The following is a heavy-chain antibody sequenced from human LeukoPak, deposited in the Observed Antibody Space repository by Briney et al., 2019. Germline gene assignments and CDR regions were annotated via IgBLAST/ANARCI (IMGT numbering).Heavy chain of an antibody. CDR1: GFYG. J-gene: IGHJ6*03. D-gene: IGHD3-22*01. Sequence: PGGSLRLSCAASGFYGMHWVRQAPGKGLEWVAFIRYDGSNKYYADSVKGRFTISRDNSKNTLYLQMNSLRAEDTAVYYCAKAARRITMIVVVIQGRTGNYYYMDVWGKGTTVTISS. CDR3: AKAARRITMIVVVIQGRTGNYYYMDV. CDR2: IRYDGSNK. V-gene: IGHV3-30*02.